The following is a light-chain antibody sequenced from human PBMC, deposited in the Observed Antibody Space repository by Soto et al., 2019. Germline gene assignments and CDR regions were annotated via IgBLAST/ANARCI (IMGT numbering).Light chain of an antibody. Sequence: DIVMTQSPDSLAVSLGERATINCRSSHSLFFGSNNKNFLSWYQQKPGQPPKLXITWSSTRESGVLDRFTGSGAGTDFSLTITSLQAEDVAVYYCLQYFSTTRTFGQGTKVDIK. CDR2: WSS. CDR3: LQYFSTTRT. J-gene: IGKJ1*01. V-gene: IGKV4-1*01. CDR1: HSLFFGSNNKNF.